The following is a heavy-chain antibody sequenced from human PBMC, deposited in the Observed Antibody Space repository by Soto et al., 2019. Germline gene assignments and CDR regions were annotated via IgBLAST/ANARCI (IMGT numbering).Heavy chain of an antibody. D-gene: IGHD4-17*01. CDR3: AKPYGDSNWFDP. CDR2: ISGSGSST. V-gene: IGHV3-23*01. Sequence: GGSLRLSCAASGFTFSSYAMSWVRQAPGKGLEWVSAISGSGSSTYYADSVKGRLTIDSDNSKNTLYLQMNSLRAEDTAVYYCAKPYGDSNWFDPWGQGTLVTVSS. J-gene: IGHJ5*02. CDR1: GFTFSSYA.